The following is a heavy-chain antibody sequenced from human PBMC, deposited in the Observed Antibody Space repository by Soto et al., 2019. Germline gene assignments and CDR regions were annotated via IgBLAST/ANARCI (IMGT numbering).Heavy chain of an antibody. Sequence: GGSLRLSCVASGFTFSRYAMDWVRQAPGKGLKWVAIISYNENNKYYADSVKGRFTISRDNSKNTVHLQMNSLRAEDTAVYYCAKDLRSGWSLDSWGQGTLVTVSS. CDR3: AKDLRSGWSLDS. J-gene: IGHJ4*02. D-gene: IGHD6-19*01. V-gene: IGHV3-30*18. CDR1: GFTFSRYA. CDR2: ISYNENNK.